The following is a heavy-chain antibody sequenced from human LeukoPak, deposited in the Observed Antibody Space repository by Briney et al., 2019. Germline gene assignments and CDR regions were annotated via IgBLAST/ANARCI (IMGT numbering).Heavy chain of an antibody. CDR2: IRYDGSNK. CDR3: AKDREPLVPDAFDI. D-gene: IGHD1-14*01. J-gene: IGHJ3*02. V-gene: IGHV3-30*02. Sequence: GRSLRLSCAASGFTFSSYGMHWVRQAPGKGLEWVAFIRYDGSNKYYADSVKGRFTISRDNSKNTLYLQMNSLRAEDTAVYYCAKDREPLVPDAFDIWGQGTMVTVSS. CDR1: GFTFSSYG.